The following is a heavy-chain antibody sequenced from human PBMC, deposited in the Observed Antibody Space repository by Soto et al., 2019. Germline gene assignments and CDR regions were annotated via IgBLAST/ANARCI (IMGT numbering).Heavy chain of an antibody. CDR1: GFSLSTSGVG. D-gene: IGHD4-17*01. J-gene: IGHJ4*02. Sequence: QITLKESGPTLVKPTQTLTLTCTFSGFSLSTSGVGVGWIRQPPGKALECLALIYWDDDKRYSPSLKSRLTITKDTSKNQVVITMTNMDPVDTATYYCALKYGDPLYFDYWGQGALVTVSS. V-gene: IGHV2-5*02. CDR3: ALKYGDPLYFDY. CDR2: IYWDDDK.